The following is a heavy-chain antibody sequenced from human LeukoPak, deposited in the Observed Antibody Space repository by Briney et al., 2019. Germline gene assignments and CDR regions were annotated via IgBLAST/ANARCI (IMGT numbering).Heavy chain of an antibody. CDR1: GFTFSSYG. Sequence: PGGSLRLSCAASGFTFSSYGMHWVRQAPGKGLEWVAFIRYDGSNKYYADSVKGRFTISRDNSKNTLYLQMNSLRAEDTAVYYCAKDGYGSGSRTLYYGMDVWGQGTTVTVSS. D-gene: IGHD3-10*01. CDR2: IRYDGSNK. V-gene: IGHV3-30*02. CDR3: AKDGYGSGSRTLYYGMDV. J-gene: IGHJ6*02.